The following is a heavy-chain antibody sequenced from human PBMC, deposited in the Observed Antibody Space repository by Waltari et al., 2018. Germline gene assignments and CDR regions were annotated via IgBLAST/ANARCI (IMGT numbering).Heavy chain of an antibody. V-gene: IGHV1-8*01. CDR2: MNPNSGNT. Sequence: QVQLVQSGAEVKKPGASVKVSCKASGYTFTSYDINWVRQATGQGLEWMGWMNPNSGNTGYAQKFQGRVTMTRNTSISTAYMELSSLISEDTAVYYCARGRSSSRYYYYGMDVWGQGTTVTVSS. D-gene: IGHD6-6*01. CDR3: ARGRSSSRYYYYGMDV. J-gene: IGHJ6*02. CDR1: GYTFTSYD.